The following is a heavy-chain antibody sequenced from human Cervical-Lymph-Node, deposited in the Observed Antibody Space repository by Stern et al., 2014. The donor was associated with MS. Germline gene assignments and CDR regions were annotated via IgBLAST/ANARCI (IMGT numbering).Heavy chain of an antibody. V-gene: IGHV2-5*02. CDR1: GFSLSTRGVG. J-gene: IGHJ4*02. CDR2: IYWDDDK. Sequence: QVTLKESGPTLVKPTQTLTLTCTFSGFSLSTRGVGVGWIRQPPGKALKWLALIYWDDDKRYTPSLKSRLTITKDTSKNQVVLTMTNMDPVDTATYYCAHSGWVLRGKTPYYFDYWGQGTLVTVSS. CDR3: AHSGWVLRGKTPYYFDY. D-gene: IGHD2-2*03.